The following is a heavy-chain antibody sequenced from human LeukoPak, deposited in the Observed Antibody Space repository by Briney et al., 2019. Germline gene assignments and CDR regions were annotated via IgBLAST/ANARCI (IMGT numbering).Heavy chain of an antibody. CDR3: ARREVGDDAFDI. Sequence: SGGSLRLSCAASGVTISSNYMSWVRQAPGKGLEWVSVIYSGCSTYYADSVQGRFTISRDNSKNTLYLQMNSLRAEDTAVYYCARREVGDDAFDIWGQGTMVTVSS. V-gene: IGHV3-53*01. CDR1: GVTISSNY. CDR2: IYSGCST. D-gene: IGHD1-26*01. J-gene: IGHJ3*02.